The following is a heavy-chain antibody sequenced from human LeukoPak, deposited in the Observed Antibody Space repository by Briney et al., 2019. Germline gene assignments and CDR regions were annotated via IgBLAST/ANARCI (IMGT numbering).Heavy chain of an antibody. CDR3: TKDPNGDYVGAFDF. D-gene: IGHD4-17*01. J-gene: IGHJ3*01. CDR2: ISGNGGTT. V-gene: IGHV3-23*01. Sequence: GGSLRLSCVASGFTLSNYALTWVRQAPGKGLEWVSSISGNGGTTYYADSVKGRFTISRDNSKNTLYLQMDSLRVGDTAIYYCTKDPNGDYVGAFDFWSQGTMVTISS. CDR1: GFTLSNYA.